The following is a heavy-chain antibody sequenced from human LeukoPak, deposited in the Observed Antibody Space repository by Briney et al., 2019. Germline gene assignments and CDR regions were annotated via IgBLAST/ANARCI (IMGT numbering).Heavy chain of an antibody. V-gene: IGHV4-39*01. CDR1: GGSIISSSYY. CDR3: AKTIRVRGDAYNWFDP. D-gene: IGHD3-10*01. CDR2: IYYGGRT. Sequence: PSETLSLTCTVSGGSIISSSYYWGWISQPPGKGLEWIGNIYYGGRTNYNPSLKSRATMSVDTSMNQFSLKLSSVTAADTAVYYCAKTIRVRGDAYNWFDPWGQGTLVTVSS. J-gene: IGHJ5*02.